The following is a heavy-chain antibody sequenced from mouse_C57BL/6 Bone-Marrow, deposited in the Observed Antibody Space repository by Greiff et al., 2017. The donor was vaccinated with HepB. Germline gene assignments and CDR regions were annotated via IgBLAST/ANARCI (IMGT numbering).Heavy chain of an antibody. CDR2: IYPRSGNT. Sequence: VQVVESGAELARPGASVKLSCKASGYTFTSYGISWVKQRTGQGLEWIGEIYPRSGNTYYNEKFKGKATLTADKSSSTAYMELRSLTSEDSAVYFCARLRDYPIDYWGQGTTLTVSS. V-gene: IGHV1-81*01. J-gene: IGHJ2*01. CDR3: ARLRDYPIDY. CDR1: GYTFTSYG. D-gene: IGHD2-4*01.